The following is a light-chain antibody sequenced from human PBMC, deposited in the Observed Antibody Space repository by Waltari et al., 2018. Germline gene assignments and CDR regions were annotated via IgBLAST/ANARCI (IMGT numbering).Light chain of an antibody. CDR3: QAWDSTIVV. CDR2: QDR. J-gene: IGLJ2*01. V-gene: IGLV3-1*01. Sequence: SYELTQPPSVSVSPGQTASITCSGDKLGDKDASWYQQKPGQSPVLVIYQDRKRPSGIPERFSGSNSGNTATLTISGTQAMDEADYYCQAWDSTIVVFGGGTKLTVL. CDR1: KLGDKD.